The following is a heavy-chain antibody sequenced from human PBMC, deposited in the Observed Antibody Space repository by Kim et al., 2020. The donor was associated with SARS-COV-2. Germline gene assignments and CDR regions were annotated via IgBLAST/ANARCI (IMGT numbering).Heavy chain of an antibody. D-gene: IGHD1-26*01. CDR1: GYTFTSYG. V-gene: IGHV1-18*04. CDR3: ARDSRKWEPKEVGAFDI. J-gene: IGHJ3*02. Sequence: ASVKVSCKASGYTFTSYGISWVRQAPGQGLEWMGWISAYNGNTNYAQKLQGRVTMTTDTSTSTAYMELRSLRSDDTAVYYCARDSRKWEPKEVGAFDIWGQGTMVTVSS. CDR2: ISAYNGNT.